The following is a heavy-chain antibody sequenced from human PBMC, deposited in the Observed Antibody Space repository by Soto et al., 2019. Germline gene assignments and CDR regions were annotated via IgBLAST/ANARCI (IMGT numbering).Heavy chain of an antibody. CDR3: ARDPPETPSDY. J-gene: IGHJ4*02. CDR2: ISAKNGDT. CDR1: GYTFTDYG. V-gene: IGHV1-18*01. Sequence: QVQLVQSGADVKKPGASVRVSCKASGYTFTDYGITWVRQAPGQGLEWMGWISAKNGDTNLAQKFRGRVTLTTDTSTGTAYMDLRSLTPDDTAVYYCARDPPETPSDYWGQVTLVTVSS.